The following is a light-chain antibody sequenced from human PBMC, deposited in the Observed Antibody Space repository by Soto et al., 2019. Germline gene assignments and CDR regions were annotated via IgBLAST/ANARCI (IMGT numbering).Light chain of an antibody. V-gene: IGKV1-39*01. CDR1: QSVRSY. CDR2: AAS. J-gene: IGKJ4*01. Sequence: DIQMTQSPSSLSASVGDRVTITCRASQSVRSYLNWYQYKPGTAPKVLIYAASSLQSGGPSRFTASASGTDFTLTISRLQPEDSATYYCQQSYSHPLAFGGGTRVEV. CDR3: QQSYSHPLA.